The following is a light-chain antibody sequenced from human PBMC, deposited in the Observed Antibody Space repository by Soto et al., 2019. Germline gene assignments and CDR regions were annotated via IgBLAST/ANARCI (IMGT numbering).Light chain of an antibody. V-gene: IGKV1-39*01. CDR1: QSISSY. CDR2: AAS. J-gene: IGKJ4*01. CDR3: QHSYSTPRT. Sequence: DLQMTQSPSSLSASVGDRVTITCRASQSISSYLNWYQQKPGKAPKLLIYAASSLQSGVPSRFSGSGSGTDFTLTISSLQPEDFATYYCQHSYSTPRTFGGGTRVESK.